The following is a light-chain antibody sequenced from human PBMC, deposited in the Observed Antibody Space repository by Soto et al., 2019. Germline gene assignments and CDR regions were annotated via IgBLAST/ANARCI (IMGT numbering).Light chain of an antibody. CDR3: QQYSSYST. Sequence: DIQMTQSPSTLSASVGDRVSITCRASQTVSNWLAWYQQKPGKAPKVLIYDASKLKSGVPSRFSGSGSGTEFTLTISSLQPDDFATYYCQQYSSYSTFGQGTKVDI. CDR2: DAS. V-gene: IGKV1-5*01. J-gene: IGKJ1*01. CDR1: QTVSNW.